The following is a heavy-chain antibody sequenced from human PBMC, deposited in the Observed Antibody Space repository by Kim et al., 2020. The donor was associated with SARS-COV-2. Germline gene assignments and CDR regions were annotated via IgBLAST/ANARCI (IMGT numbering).Heavy chain of an antibody. CDR3: AKELVGEFDD. Sequence: GGSLRLSCAASGFTLSNYWIHWVRLVPGKGPEWVSRINEDGARINYAESVRGRFTISRDIAKNTAYLQMNSLRVEDTAVYHCAKELVGEFDDWGQGAQV. CDR2: INEDGARI. J-gene: IGHJ4*02. D-gene: IGHD3-10*01. V-gene: IGHV3-74*01. CDR1: GFTLSNYW.